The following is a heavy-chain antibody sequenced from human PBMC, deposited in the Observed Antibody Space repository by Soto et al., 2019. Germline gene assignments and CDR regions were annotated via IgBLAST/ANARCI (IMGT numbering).Heavy chain of an antibody. Sequence: SGPTLVNPTQTLTLTCTFSGFSLSTSGEGVGWIRQPPGKALEWLALIFWDDDKRYNSSLRSRLTITKATSKNQVVLTLTNMDPVDTATYYCAHRRDATVRIPAAISAWFDPWGQGTQVTVSS. CDR1: GFSLSTSGEG. J-gene: IGHJ5*02. CDR2: IFWDDDK. CDR3: AHRRDATVRIPAAISAWFDP. D-gene: IGHD2-2*01. V-gene: IGHV2-5*02.